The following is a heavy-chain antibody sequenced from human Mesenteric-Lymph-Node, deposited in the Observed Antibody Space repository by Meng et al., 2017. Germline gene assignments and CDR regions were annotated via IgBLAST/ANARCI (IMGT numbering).Heavy chain of an antibody. V-gene: IGHV3-11*01. J-gene: IGHJ4*02. Sequence: QVQLVESGGGLGKPGGSLRLSCAASGFTFSDYYMSWIRQAPGKGLEWVSHISTGGSTIYYADSVKGRFTISRDNAKNSLYLQMNSLRAEDTAVYYCARDRSAAAFDYWGQGTLVTVSS. CDR2: ISTGGSTI. CDR3: ARDRSAAAFDY. CDR1: GFTFSDYY.